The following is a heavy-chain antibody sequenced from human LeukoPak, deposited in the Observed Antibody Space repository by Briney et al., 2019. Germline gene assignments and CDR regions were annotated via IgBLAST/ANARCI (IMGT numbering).Heavy chain of an antibody. V-gene: IGHV3-30*02. CDR1: GFTFSSYG. CDR2: IRYDGSNK. CDR3: AKDGNGEYVYYMDV. D-gene: IGHD1-1*01. Sequence: GGSLRLSCAASGFTFSSYGMHWVRQAPGKGLEWVAFIRYDGSNKYYADSVKGRFTISRDNSKNTPYLQMNSLRVEDTAVYYCAKDGNGEYVYYMDVWGKGTTVTVSS. J-gene: IGHJ6*03.